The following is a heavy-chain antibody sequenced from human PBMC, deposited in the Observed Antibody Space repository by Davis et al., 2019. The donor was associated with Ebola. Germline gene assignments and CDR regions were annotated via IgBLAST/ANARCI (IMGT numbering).Heavy chain of an antibody. CDR2: IYGGGTT. Sequence: PGGSLRFSCVASGFSVDSYLMAWARHTPGKGLEWVSMIYGGGTTFYAASVEGRFFISRDASTNTLSLQMNSLRVEDTAFYYCARGLDFYDSRGVDSWGQGSLVTVS. D-gene: IGHD2/OR15-2a*01. V-gene: IGHV3-53*01. CDR3: ARGLDFYDSRGVDS. J-gene: IGHJ5*01. CDR1: GFSVDSYL.